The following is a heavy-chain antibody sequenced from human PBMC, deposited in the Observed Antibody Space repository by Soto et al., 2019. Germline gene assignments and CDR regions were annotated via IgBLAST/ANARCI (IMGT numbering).Heavy chain of an antibody. CDR2: IYYSGST. J-gene: IGHJ5*02. V-gene: IGHV4-39*01. CDR1: GGSISSSSYY. D-gene: IGHD2-15*01. Sequence: SETLSLTCTVSGGSISSSSYYWGWIRHPPGKGLEWIGSIYYSGSTYYNPSLKSRVTISVDTSKNQFSLKLSSVTAADTDVYYCARHRPDIVVVVAATYWFDPWGKGTLVTVYS. CDR3: ARHRPDIVVVVAATYWFDP.